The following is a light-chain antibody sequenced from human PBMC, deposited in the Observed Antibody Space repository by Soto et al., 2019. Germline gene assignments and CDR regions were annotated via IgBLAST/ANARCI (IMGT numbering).Light chain of an antibody. V-gene: IGLV2-14*03. CDR3: SSYTSSSTPCV. J-gene: IGLJ1*01. CDR1: SSDVGGYNY. CDR2: DVS. Sequence: SALTHPASVSGSPGQSISISCTGTSSDVGGYNYVSWYQQHPGKAPKLMIYDVSNRPSGVSNRFSGSKSGNTASLTVSGLQAEDEADYYCSSYTSSSTPCVFGTGTKVTVL.